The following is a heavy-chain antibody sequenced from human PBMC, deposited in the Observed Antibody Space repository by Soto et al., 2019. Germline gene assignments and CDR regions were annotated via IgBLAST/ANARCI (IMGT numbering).Heavy chain of an antibody. CDR3: ARGMDEAAAGTYWYFDL. CDR1: GFTFSSYA. CDR2: ISYDGSNK. J-gene: IGHJ2*01. V-gene: IGHV3-30*04. D-gene: IGHD6-13*01. Sequence: GGSLRLSCAASGFTFSSYAMHWVRQAPGKGLEWVAVISYDGSNKYYADSVKGRFTISRDNSKNTLYLQMNSLRAEDTAVYCCARGMDEAAAGTYWYFDLWGRGTLVTVSS.